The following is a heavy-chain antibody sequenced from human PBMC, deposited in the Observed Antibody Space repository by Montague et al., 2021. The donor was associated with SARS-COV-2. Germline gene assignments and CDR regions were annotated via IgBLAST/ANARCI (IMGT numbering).Heavy chain of an antibody. CDR2: IYSSGST. CDR1: GGSISSGSYY. V-gene: IGHV4-61*02. D-gene: IGHD4-17*01. J-gene: IGHJ6*02. Sequence: TLSLTCTVSGGSISSGSYYWSWIRQPAGKGLEWIGRIYSSGSTNHNPSLKSRVTMSVDTSKNQFSLKVSSVTAADTAVYYCARDYGDYSYDYGLDVWGQGTTVTVSS. CDR3: ARDYGDYSYDYGLDV.